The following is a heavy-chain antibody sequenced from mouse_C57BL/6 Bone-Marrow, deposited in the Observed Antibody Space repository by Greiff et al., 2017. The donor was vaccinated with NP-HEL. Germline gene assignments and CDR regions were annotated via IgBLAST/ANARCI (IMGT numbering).Heavy chain of an antibody. CDR2: IHPNSGST. Sequence: QVQLQQPGAELVKPGASVKLSCKASGYTFTSYWMHWVKQRPGQGLEWIGMIHPNSGSTNYNEKFKSKATLTVDKSSSTAYMQLSILTSEDPAVYYCARGGGYYFDDWGQGTTLTVSS. J-gene: IGHJ2*01. CDR3: ARGGGYYFDD. CDR1: GYTFTSYW. V-gene: IGHV1-64*01. D-gene: IGHD1-1*02.